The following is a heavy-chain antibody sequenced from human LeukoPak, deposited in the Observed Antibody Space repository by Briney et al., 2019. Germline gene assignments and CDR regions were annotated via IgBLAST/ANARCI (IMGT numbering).Heavy chain of an antibody. CDR1: GFTFSSYA. D-gene: IGHD1-26*01. Sequence: PGGSLRLSCAASGFTFSSYAMSWVRQAPGKGLEWVSAISGSGSNTYYADSVKVRFTISRDNSKNTLYLQMNSLRAEDTAVYYCAKESGSYPVFDYWGQGTLVTV. CDR3: AKESGSYPVFDY. V-gene: IGHV3-23*01. CDR2: ISGSGSNT. J-gene: IGHJ4*02.